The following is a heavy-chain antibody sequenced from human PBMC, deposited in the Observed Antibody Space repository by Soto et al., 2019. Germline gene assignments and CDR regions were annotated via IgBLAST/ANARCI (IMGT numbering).Heavy chain of an antibody. D-gene: IGHD2-21*01. V-gene: IGHV3-11*06. CDR3: VRGGGGGQFDS. CDR2: ISPNSNYR. Sequence: QIHLVESGGGLVKPGGALRLSCEASGFTFSDFYMSWIRLAPGKGLEWLSYISPNSNYREYAESVKGRHTIFRDNAKNSLSLQMNSLRVEDTAVYYCVRGGGGGQFDSWGQGAQVTVSS. CDR1: GFTFSDFY. J-gene: IGHJ4*02.